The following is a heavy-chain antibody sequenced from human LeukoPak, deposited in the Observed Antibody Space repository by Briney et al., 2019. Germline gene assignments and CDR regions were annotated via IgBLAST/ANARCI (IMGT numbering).Heavy chain of an antibody. Sequence: GGSLRLSCAASGFTFSTYGMHWVRQVPGKGLVWVSRINSDGNIITYADSVKGRFTISRDNTRNMVYLQMESLRVEDTAVYYCVAGMVNYWGQGTLVPV. V-gene: IGHV3-74*01. D-gene: IGHD4-23*01. CDR1: GFTFSTYG. CDR2: INSDGNII. J-gene: IGHJ4*02. CDR3: VAGMVNY.